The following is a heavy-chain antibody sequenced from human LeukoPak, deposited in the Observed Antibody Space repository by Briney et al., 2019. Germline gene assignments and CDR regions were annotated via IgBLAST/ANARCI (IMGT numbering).Heavy chain of an antibody. CDR2: ISYDGSNK. Sequence: GGSLRLSCAASGFTFSSYGMHWVRQAPGKGLEWVAVISYDGSNKYYADSVKGRFTISRDNSKNTLYLQMNSLRAEDTAVYYCARDGAAAAGRYFDYWGQGSLVTVSS. CDR1: GFTFSSYG. D-gene: IGHD6-13*01. V-gene: IGHV3-30*03. J-gene: IGHJ4*02. CDR3: ARDGAAAAGRYFDY.